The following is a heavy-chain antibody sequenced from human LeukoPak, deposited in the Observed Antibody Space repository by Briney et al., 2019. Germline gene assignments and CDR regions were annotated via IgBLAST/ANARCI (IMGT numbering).Heavy chain of an antibody. CDR1: GYTLTELS. D-gene: IGHD1-26*01. Sequence: ASVKVSCKVSGYTLTELSMHWVRQAPGKGLEWMGGFDPEDGETIYAQKFQGRVTMTEDTSTDTAYMELSSLRSEDAAVYYCATPPLYSGSYFCYWGQGTLVTVSS. CDR3: ATPPLYSGSYFCY. CDR2: FDPEDGET. V-gene: IGHV1-24*01. J-gene: IGHJ4*02.